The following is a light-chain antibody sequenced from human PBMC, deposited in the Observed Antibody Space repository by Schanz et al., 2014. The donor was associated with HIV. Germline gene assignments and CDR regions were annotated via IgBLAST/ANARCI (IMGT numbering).Light chain of an antibody. Sequence: QSALTQPASVSGSPGQSITISCTGTSSDVGGYNYVSWYQQHPGKAPKLMIYDVSNRPSGVSTRFSGSKSDNTASLTISGLQAEDEADYYCSSYTSISTLVFGGGTKLTVL. CDR3: SSYTSISTLV. V-gene: IGLV2-14*03. J-gene: IGLJ2*01. CDR1: SSDVGGYNY. CDR2: DVS.